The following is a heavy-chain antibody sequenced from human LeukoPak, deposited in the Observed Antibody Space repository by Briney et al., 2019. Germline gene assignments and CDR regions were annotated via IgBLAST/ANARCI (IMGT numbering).Heavy chain of an antibody. Sequence: GGSLRLSCAASGFTFSSYGMHWVRQAPGKGLEWVAFIRYDGSNKYYADSVKGRFTISRDNSKNTLYLQMNSLRAGDTAVYYCARVRGIVVVPAAIRGFDYWGQGTLVTVSS. CDR2: IRYDGSNK. J-gene: IGHJ4*02. V-gene: IGHV3-30*02. CDR1: GFTFSSYG. CDR3: ARVRGIVVVPAAIRGFDY. D-gene: IGHD2-2*01.